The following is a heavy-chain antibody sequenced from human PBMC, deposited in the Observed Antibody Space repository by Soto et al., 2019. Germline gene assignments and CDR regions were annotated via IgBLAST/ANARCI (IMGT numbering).Heavy chain of an antibody. Sequence: QVQLQQWGAGLLKPSETLSLTCAVYGGSFSGYYWSWIRQPPGKGLEWIGEINHSGSTNYNPSLKSRVTISVDTSKNQFALKLSSVTAADTAVYYCARGRRWWIVVVIRMDVWGQGTTVTVSS. CDR3: ARGRRWWIVVVIRMDV. D-gene: IGHD3-22*01. CDR1: GGSFSGYY. V-gene: IGHV4-34*01. CDR2: INHSGST. J-gene: IGHJ6*02.